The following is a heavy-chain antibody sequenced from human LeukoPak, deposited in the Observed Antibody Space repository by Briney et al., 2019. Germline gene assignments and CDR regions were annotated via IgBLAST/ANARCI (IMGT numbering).Heavy chain of an antibody. V-gene: IGHV3-23*01. CDR3: AKESGYSRGWDNFDF. CDR2: ISASGSFI. J-gene: IGHJ4*02. CDR1: GFTFSNYD. Sequence: GGSLRLSCAATGFTFSNYDMNWVRQAPGKGLEWVSAISASGSFIYYADSVKGRFTISRDNSKNTLYLQTNSLRTGDTAVYYCAKESGYSRGWDNFDFWGQGTLVTVSS. D-gene: IGHD6-19*01.